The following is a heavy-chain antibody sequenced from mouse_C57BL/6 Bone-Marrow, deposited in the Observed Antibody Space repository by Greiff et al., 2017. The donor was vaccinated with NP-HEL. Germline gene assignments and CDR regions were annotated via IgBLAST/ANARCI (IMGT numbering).Heavy chain of an antibody. CDR2: IFPGSGST. CDR3: ARDYGSSYPWYFDV. Sequence: QVQLQQSGPELVKPGASVKISCKASGYTFTDYYINWVKQRPGQGLEWIGWIFPGSGSTYYNEKFKGKATLTVDKSSSTAYMLLSSLTSEDSAVYFCARDYGSSYPWYFDVWGTGTTVTVSS. V-gene: IGHV1-75*01. D-gene: IGHD1-1*01. J-gene: IGHJ1*03. CDR1: GYTFTDYY.